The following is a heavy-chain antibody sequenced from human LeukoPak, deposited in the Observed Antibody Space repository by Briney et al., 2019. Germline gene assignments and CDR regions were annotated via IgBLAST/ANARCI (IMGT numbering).Heavy chain of an antibody. D-gene: IGHD2-21*01. J-gene: IGHJ4*02. CDR3: ARNREGCGCNDC. Sequence: GGSLRLSCEASPFIFSGHWLNWVRQTPGKGLEWVASIKEDGSERQYVDSVKGRFSISRDNSENTIYLQLSSLRADDTAVYYCARNREGCGCNDCWGQGTLVTVSS. CDR2: IKEDGSER. CDR1: PFIFSGHW. V-gene: IGHV3-7*03.